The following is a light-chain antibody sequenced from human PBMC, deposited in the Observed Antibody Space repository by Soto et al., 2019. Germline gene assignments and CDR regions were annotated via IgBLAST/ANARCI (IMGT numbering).Light chain of an antibody. J-gene: IGKJ2*01. V-gene: IGKV3-20*01. CDR1: QSITLNY. CDR2: GAS. CDR3: QQYGSSPYT. Sequence: ENVLTQSPGTLSLFPGERATLSCTASQSITLNYLAWYQQKPGQAPRLLISGASSRATGLPATFSGSGSGTDFPLTISTLEPEDFPVYYCQQYGSSPYTFGQRTKVESK.